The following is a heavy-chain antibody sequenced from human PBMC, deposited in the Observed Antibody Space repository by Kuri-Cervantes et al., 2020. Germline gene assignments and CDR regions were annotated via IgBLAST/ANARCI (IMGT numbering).Heavy chain of an antibody. CDR1: GGSISTYY. V-gene: IGHV4-34*01. CDR3: ARTPARVTMVQGVINYYYYMDV. J-gene: IGHJ6*03. D-gene: IGHD3-10*01. Sequence: SETLSLTCTVSGGSISTYYWSWIRQPPGKGLEWIGEINHSGSTNYNPSLKSRVTISVDTSKNQFSLKLSSVTAADTAVYYCARTPARVTMVQGVINYYYYMDVWGKGTTVTVSS. CDR2: INHSGST.